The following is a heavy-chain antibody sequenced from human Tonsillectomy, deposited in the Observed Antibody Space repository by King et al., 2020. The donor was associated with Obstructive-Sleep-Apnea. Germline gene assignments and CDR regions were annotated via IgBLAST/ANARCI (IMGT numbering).Heavy chain of an antibody. CDR3: ARTGLAQWLADY. V-gene: IGHV4-38-2*02. J-gene: IGHJ4*02. D-gene: IGHD6-19*01. CDR1: GYSIISGYY. Sequence: QLQESGPGLVKPSETLSLTCTVSGYSIISGYYCGWIRQPPGRGLEWIGSIYHSGSTYYNPSLKSRVTLSVDTSKNQFSLKLSSVTAADTAVYYCARTGLAQWLADYWGQGTLVTVSS. CDR2: IYHSGST.